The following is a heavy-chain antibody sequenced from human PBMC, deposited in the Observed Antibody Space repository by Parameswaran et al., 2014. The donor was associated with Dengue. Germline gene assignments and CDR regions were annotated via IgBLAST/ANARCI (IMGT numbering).Heavy chain of an antibody. V-gene: IGHV4-39*01. CDR3: ARMSLRASPVVMIRVPTCDAFDI. CDR2: IYYSGST. Sequence: VRQMPGKGLEWIGSIYYSGSTYYNPSLKGRVTISVDTSKNQFSLKLSSVTAADTAVYYCARMSLRASPVVMIRVPTCDAFDIWGQGTMVTVSS. J-gene: IGHJ3*02. D-gene: IGHD3-3*01.